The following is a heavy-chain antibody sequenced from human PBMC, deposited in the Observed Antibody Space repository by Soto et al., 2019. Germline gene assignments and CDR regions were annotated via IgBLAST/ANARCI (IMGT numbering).Heavy chain of an antibody. CDR3: ARVDDYYDSSGSHKWALDY. CDR2: IYYSGST. CDR1: GGSISSGDYY. J-gene: IGHJ4*02. D-gene: IGHD3-22*01. V-gene: IGHV4-30-4*02. Sequence: PSETLSLTCTVSGGSISSGDYYWSWLRQPPGKGLEWIGYIYYSGSTYYNPSLKSRVTISVDKSKNQFSLKLSSVTAADTAVYYCARVDDYYDSSGSHKWALDYWGRGTLVTVPQ.